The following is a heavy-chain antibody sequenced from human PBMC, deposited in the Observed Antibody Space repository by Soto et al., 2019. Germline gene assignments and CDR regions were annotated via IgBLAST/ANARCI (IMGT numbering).Heavy chain of an antibody. CDR2: IIAVYGTA. CDR3: AQDGLGVATLIRYGP. D-gene: IGHD5-12*01. CDR1: GCTFTSYA. Sequence: SVKVSCKASGCTFTSYAISWVRQAPGQGLEWMGGIIAVYGTANYAQKFQGRVTITADESTSTAYMELSSLRSEDTAVYYCAQDGLGVATLIRYGPWGQRTPVNVSS. J-gene: IGHJ5*02. V-gene: IGHV1-69*13.